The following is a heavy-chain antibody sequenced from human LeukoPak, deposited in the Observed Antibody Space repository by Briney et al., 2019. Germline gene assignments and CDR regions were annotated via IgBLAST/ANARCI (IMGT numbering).Heavy chain of an antibody. CDR1: GFTFSSYA. CDR2: ISGSGGST. V-gene: IGHV3-23*01. D-gene: IGHD3-3*01. J-gene: IGHJ4*02. CDR3: AKDGYNDFWSGYDPW. Sequence: GSLELSRSASGFTFSSYAMHWVRQAPGKGLEWVSAISGSGGSTYYADSVKGRFTISRDNSKNTLYLQMNSLRAEDTAVYYCAKDGYNDFWSGYDPWWGQGTLVTVSS.